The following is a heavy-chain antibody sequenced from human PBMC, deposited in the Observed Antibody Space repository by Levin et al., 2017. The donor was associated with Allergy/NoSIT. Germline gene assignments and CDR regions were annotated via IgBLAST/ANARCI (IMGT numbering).Heavy chain of an antibody. V-gene: IGHV5-51*01. CDR2: IFPGDSNV. CDR3: ARGYSSTWFDY. Sequence: KVSCKGSGYRYISYWIGWVRQLPGKGLEWMGTIFPGDSNVRYSPSFQGQVTISADKSITTAYLQWTSLKASDTAIYYCARGYSSTWFDYWGQGTLVTVSS. J-gene: IGHJ5*01. D-gene: IGHD6-13*01. CDR1: GYRYISYW.